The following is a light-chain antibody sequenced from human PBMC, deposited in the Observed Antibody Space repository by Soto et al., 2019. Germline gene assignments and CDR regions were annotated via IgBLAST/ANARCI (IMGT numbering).Light chain of an antibody. CDR3: CSYAGSYTLV. CDR1: SSDVGIYNY. CDR2: DVS. Sequence: QSALIQPRSVSGSPGQSVTISCTGTSSDVGIYNYVSWYQQHPGKAPKLMIYDVSERPSGVPDRFSGSKSGNTASLTISGLQAEDEADYYCCSYAGSYTLVFGGGTKLTVL. V-gene: IGLV2-11*01. J-gene: IGLJ2*01.